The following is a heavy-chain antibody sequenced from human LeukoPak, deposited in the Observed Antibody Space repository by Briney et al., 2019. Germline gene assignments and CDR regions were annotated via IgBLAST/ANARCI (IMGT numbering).Heavy chain of an antibody. CDR1: GFTFDDYA. CDR3: AKDRGEGAISTPFDY. D-gene: IGHD1-26*01. J-gene: IGHJ4*02. V-gene: IGHV3-9*01. CDR2: ISWNSGSI. Sequence: GRSLRLSCAASGFTFDDYAMHWVRQAPGKGLEWVSGISWNSGSIGYADSVKGRFTISRDNAKNSLYLQMNSLRAEDTALYYYAKDRGEGAISTPFDYWGQGTLVTVSS.